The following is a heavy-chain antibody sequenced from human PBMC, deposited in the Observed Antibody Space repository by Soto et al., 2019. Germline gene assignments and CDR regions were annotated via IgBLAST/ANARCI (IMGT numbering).Heavy chain of an antibody. CDR2: IYYSGST. CDR1: GGSISSSSYY. Sequence: PSETLSHTCTVSGGSISSSSYYWGWIRQPPGKGLEWIGSIYYSGSTYYNPSLKSRVTISVDTSKNQFSLKLSSVTAADTAVYYFAREAFGDIMVRGEGYYGMDVWGQGTTVTVSS. CDR3: AREAFGDIMVRGEGYYGMDV. D-gene: IGHD3-10*01. V-gene: IGHV4-39*02. J-gene: IGHJ6*02.